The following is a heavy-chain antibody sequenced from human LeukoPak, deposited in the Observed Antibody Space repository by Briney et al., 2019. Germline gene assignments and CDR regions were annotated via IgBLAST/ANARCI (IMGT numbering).Heavy chain of an antibody. J-gene: IGHJ6*02. V-gene: IGHV1-69*04. D-gene: IGHD3-10*01. CDR3: ARDGMVRGIIDYYCLDV. Sequence: SVKVSCKASGGTFSNYAITWVRQAHGQGLEWMGRTIPIHGVASYAQKFQDRVTLTADRSTTTAYMELRSLRSEDTAVYYCARDGMVRGIIDYYCLDVWGQGTTVTVYS. CDR2: TIPIHGVA. CDR1: GGTFSNYA.